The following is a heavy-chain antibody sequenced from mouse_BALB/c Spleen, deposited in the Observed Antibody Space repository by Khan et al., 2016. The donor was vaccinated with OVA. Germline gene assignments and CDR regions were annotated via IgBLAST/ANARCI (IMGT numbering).Heavy chain of an antibody. D-gene: IGHD2-4*01. CDR3: ARSADDYDGAMDY. CDR2: IYPGDGDT. V-gene: IGHV1-87*01. J-gene: IGHJ4*01. Sequence: VQLLESGAELARPGASVKLSCKASGYTFTSYWMQWVKQRPGQGLEWIGAIYPGDGDTRYTQRFKGKATLTADKSSSTAFMQLSSLASEDSAVYFCARSADDYDGAMDYWGQGTSVTVSA. CDR1: GYTFTSYW.